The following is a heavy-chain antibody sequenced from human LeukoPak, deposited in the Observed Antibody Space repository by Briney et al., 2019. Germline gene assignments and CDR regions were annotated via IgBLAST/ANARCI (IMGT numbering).Heavy chain of an antibody. CDR2: IKYDGNEK. CDR1: GFTFSVSW. D-gene: IGHD6-13*01. V-gene: IGHV3-7*01. Sequence: GGSLRLSCAASGFTFSVSWMSWVRQAPGKGLEWVANIKYDGNEKYYVDSVKGRFTISRDNAKNSLYLQMNSLRAEDTAVYYCARGARYSSSWYPGYYYYMDVWGKGTTVTVSS. J-gene: IGHJ6*03. CDR3: ARGARYSSSWYPGYYYYMDV.